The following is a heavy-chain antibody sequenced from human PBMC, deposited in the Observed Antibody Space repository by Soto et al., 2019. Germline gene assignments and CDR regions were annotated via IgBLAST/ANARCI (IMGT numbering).Heavy chain of an antibody. D-gene: IGHD6-25*01. V-gene: IGHV3-7*01. CDR1: GFTLRTYW. CDR3: AIGPAAGTYYYGMDV. CDR2: IKQDGSEK. Sequence: GGSLRLSCAASGFTLRTYWMTWVRQAPGKGLEWVANIKQDGSEKYYVDSVEGRFTISRDNARNSLSLQMTSLRADDTALYYCAIGPAAGTYYYGMDVWGQGTTVTVSS. J-gene: IGHJ6*02.